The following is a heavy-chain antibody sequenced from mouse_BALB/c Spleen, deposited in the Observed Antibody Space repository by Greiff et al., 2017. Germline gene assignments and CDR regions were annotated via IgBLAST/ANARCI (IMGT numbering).Heavy chain of an antibody. CDR1: GYTFTSYV. CDR2: INPYNDGT. J-gene: IGHJ1*01. Sequence: EVKLVESGPELVKPGASVKMSCKASGYTFTSYVMHWVKQKPGQGLEWIGYINPYNDGTKYNEKFKGKATLTSDKSSSTAYMELSSLTSEDSAVYYCAPVVATRKNWYFDVWGAGTTVTVSS. V-gene: IGHV1-14*01. CDR3: APVVATRKNWYFDV. D-gene: IGHD1-1*01.